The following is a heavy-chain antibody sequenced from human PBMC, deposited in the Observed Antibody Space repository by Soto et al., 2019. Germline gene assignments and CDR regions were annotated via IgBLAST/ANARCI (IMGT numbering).Heavy chain of an antibody. CDR1: GGSISSYY. CDR3: ATSSSWGWFGP. V-gene: IGHV4-59*08. Sequence: QVQLQESGPGLVKPSETLSLTCTVSGGSISSYYCSWIRQPPGKGLEWIGYIYYSGSTNYNPSLKGRVTISVDTSKNQFSLKLSSVTAADTAVYHCATSSSWGWFGPWGQGTLVTVSS. CDR2: IYYSGST. D-gene: IGHD6-13*01. J-gene: IGHJ5*02.